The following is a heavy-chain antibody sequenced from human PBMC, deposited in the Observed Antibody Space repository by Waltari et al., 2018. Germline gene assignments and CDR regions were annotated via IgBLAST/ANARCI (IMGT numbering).Heavy chain of an antibody. CDR1: GFTFGDYA. D-gene: IGHD3-9*01. J-gene: IGHJ4*02. CDR3: ARIPYYDILTGFPYYFDY. CDR2: ISSSSSYI. V-gene: IGHV3-21*01. Sequence: EVQLVESGGGLVQPGRSLRLSCTASGFTFGDYAMSWFRQAPGKGLEWVSSISSSSSYIYYADSVKGRFTISRDNAKNSLYLQMNSLRAEDTAVYYCARIPYYDILTGFPYYFDYWGQGTLVTVSS.